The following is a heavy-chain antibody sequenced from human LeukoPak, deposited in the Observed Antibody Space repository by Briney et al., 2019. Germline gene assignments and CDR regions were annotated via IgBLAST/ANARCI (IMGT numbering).Heavy chain of an antibody. D-gene: IGHD3-3*01. Sequence: SETLSLTCTVSGGSISSYYWSWIRQPPGKGLEWIGYIYYSGSTNYNPSLKSRVTISVDTSKNQFSLRLSSVTAADTAVYYCQSRYLEWLLEYWGQGTLVTVSS. V-gene: IGHV4-59*08. J-gene: IGHJ4*02. CDR3: QSRYLEWLLEY. CDR1: GGSISSYY. CDR2: IYYSGST.